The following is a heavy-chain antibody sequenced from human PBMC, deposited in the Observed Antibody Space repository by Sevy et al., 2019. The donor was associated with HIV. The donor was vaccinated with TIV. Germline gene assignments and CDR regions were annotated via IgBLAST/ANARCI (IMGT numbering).Heavy chain of an antibody. D-gene: IGHD1-26*01. V-gene: IGHV4-34*01. Sequence: SETLSLTCAVYGGTFSGHYWSWIRQTPGKRLEWIGQINHSGGTNYNPSLKSRVTISADTSKNQFSLKLTSVTAADTAVYYCVRGKLGATIEDKSFDYWGRGTLVTVSS. CDR2: INHSGGT. CDR1: GGTFSGHY. J-gene: IGHJ4*02. CDR3: VRGKLGATIEDKSFDY.